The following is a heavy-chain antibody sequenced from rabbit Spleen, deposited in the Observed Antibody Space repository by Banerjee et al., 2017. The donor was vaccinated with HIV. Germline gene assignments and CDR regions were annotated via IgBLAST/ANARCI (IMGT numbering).Heavy chain of an antibody. CDR1: GFSFSSSYW. CDR3: ARDTGSSFSSYGMDL. CDR2: IYTGDGRT. Sequence: QDQLEESGGDLVEPEGSLTLTCTASGFSFSSSYWICWVRQAPGKGLEWIGCIYTGDGRTYYATWAKGRFTISKTSSTTVTLQMTSLTVADTATYFCARDTGSSFSSYGMDLWGPGTLVTVS. D-gene: IGHD8-1*01. V-gene: IGHV1S45*01. J-gene: IGHJ6*01.